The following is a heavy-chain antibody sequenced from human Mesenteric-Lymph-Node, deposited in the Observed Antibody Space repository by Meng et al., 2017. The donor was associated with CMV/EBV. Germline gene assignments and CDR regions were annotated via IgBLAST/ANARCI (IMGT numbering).Heavy chain of an antibody. D-gene: IGHD1-26*01. Sequence: SWKASGGTFSSYAISWVRQAPGQGLGWMGGIIPIFGTANYAQKFQGRVTITTDESTSTAYMELSSLRSEDTAVYYCAGELTVGALDYWGQGTLVTVSS. CDR1: GGTFSSYA. J-gene: IGHJ4*02. V-gene: IGHV1-69*05. CDR2: IIPIFGTA. CDR3: AGELTVGALDY.